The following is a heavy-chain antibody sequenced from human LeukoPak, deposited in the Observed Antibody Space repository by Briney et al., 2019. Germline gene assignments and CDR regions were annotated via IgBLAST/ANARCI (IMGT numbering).Heavy chain of an antibody. V-gene: IGHV1-2*04. CDR1: GYTFTGYY. J-gene: IGHJ4*02. CDR3: ARERYCSSTSCPDTYYFDY. Sequence: ASVKVSCKASGYTFTGYYMHWVRQAPGQGLEWMGWINPNSGGTNYAQKFQGWVTMTRDTSISTAYMELSRLRSDDTAVYYCARERYCSSTSCPDTYYFDYWGQGTLVTVSS. D-gene: IGHD2-2*01. CDR2: INPNSGGT.